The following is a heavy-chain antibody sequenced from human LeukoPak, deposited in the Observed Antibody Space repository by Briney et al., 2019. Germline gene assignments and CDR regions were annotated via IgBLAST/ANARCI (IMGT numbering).Heavy chain of an antibody. CDR2: IKSKADGETI. V-gene: IGHV3-15*07. CDR3: STLTSRGLSDS. Sequence: GGSLRLSCAASGFTFTNAWMSWVRQAPGKGLEWVGRIKSKADGETIDYAAPVKGRFTFSRDDSKNMLYLQMNSLKSEDTAVYYCSTLTSRGLSDSWGQGTLVTVSS. CDR1: GFTFTNAW. J-gene: IGHJ4*02. D-gene: IGHD1-20*01.